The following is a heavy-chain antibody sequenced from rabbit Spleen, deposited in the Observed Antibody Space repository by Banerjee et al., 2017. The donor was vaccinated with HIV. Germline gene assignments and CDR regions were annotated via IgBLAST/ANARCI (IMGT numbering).Heavy chain of an antibody. CDR2: IYAGSTGTI. Sequence: QSLEESGGDLVKPGASLTLTCTASRFSFSSVHWIYWVHQAPGKGLEWIGTIYAGSTGTIDYASWAKGRFTISKTSSTTVTLQMTSLTAADTATYFCARNFDLWGPGTLVTVS. CDR3: ARNFDL. CDR1: RFSFSSVHW. V-gene: IGHV1S40*01. J-gene: IGHJ4*01.